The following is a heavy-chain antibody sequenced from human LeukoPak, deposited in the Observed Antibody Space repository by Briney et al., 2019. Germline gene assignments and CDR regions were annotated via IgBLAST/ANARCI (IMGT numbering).Heavy chain of an antibody. V-gene: IGHV3-23*01. Sequence: GGSLRLSCAASGFTFSSYAMSWVRQAPGKGLEWVSTISGSGGSTYYADSVKGRFTISRDNSKNTLYLQMNSLRAEDTAVYYCAKYAAQLNYYYYMDVWGKGTTVTVSS. CDR1: GFTFSSYA. J-gene: IGHJ6*03. CDR3: AKYAAQLNYYYYMDV. D-gene: IGHD6-13*01. CDR2: ISGSGGST.